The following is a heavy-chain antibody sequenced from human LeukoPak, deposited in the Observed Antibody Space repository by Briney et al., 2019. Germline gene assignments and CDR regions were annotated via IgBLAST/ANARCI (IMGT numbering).Heavy chain of an antibody. D-gene: IGHD2-15*01. Sequence: GASVKVSCKASGYTFTSYYMHWVRQAPGQGLEWMGIINPSGGSTSYAQKFQGRVTMTRDTSTSTVYMELSSLRSEDTAVYYCAKDRLGGGSCDYWGQGTLVTVSS. CDR2: INPSGGST. CDR1: GYTFTSYY. CDR3: AKDRLGGGSCDY. J-gene: IGHJ4*02. V-gene: IGHV1-46*01.